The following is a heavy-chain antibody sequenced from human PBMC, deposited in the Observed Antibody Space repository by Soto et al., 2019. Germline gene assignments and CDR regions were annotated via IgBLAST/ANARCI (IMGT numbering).Heavy chain of an antibody. CDR3: ARGRYYYDSSGYYLYFDY. CDR1: GYTFTSYD. V-gene: IGHV1-8*01. J-gene: IGHJ4*02. Sequence: QVQLVQSGAEVKKPGASVKVSCKASGYTFTSYDINWVRQATGQGLEWMGWMNPNRGNTGYAQKFQGRVTMTRNTSISTAYMELSSLRSEDTAVYYCARGRYYYDSSGYYLYFDYWGQGALVTVSS. D-gene: IGHD3-22*01. CDR2: MNPNRGNT.